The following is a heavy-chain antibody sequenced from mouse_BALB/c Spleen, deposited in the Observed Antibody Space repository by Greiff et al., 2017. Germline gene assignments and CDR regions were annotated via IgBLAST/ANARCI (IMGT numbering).Heavy chain of an antibody. V-gene: IGHV1-14*01. CDR3: AMPDYYGSSLHAPYAMDY. CDR2: INPYNDGT. J-gene: IGHJ4*01. D-gene: IGHD1-1*01. CDR1: GYTFTSYV. Sequence: EVQLQQSGPELVKPGASVKMSCKASGYTFTSYVMHWVKQKPGQGLEWIGYINPYNDGTKYNEKFKGKATLTSDKSSSTAYMELSSLTSEDSAVYYCAMPDYYGSSLHAPYAMDYWGQGTSVTVSS.